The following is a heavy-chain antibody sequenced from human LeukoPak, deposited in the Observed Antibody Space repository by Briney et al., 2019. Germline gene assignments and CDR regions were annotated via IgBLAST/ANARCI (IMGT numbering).Heavy chain of an antibody. V-gene: IGHV4-59*01. D-gene: IGHD3-22*01. CDR2: IYYSRST. J-gene: IGHJ4*02. Sequence: PSETLSLTCTVSGGSISSYYWSWIRQPPGKGLEWIGYIYYSRSTNYNPSLKSRVTISVDTSKNQFSLKLSSVTAADTAVYYCARRARSSGYYYFDYWGQGTLVTVSS. CDR1: GGSISSYY. CDR3: ARRARSSGYYYFDY.